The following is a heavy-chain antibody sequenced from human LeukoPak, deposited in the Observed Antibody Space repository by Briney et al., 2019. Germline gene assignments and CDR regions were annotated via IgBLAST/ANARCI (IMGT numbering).Heavy chain of an antibody. CDR2: INHSGST. V-gene: IGHV4-34*01. CDR3: ARGGVVIDAFDI. D-gene: IGHD2-15*01. J-gene: IGHJ3*02. CDR1: GGSFSGYY. Sequence: SETLSLTCAVYGGSFSGYYWNWIRQPPGKGLEWIGEINHSGSTNYNPSLKSRVTISVDTSKNQFSLKLSSVTAADTAVYYCARGGVVIDAFDIWGQGTMVTVSS.